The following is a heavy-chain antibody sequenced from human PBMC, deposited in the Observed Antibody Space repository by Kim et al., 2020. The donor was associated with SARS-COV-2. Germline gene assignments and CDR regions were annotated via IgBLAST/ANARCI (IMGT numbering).Heavy chain of an antibody. V-gene: IGHV3-7*01. D-gene: IGHD3-22*01. CDR3: ASAASGASYSNFDS. Sequence: DALRGLFTISRENAKNSLFLQINSLRAQDTAVYYCASAASGASYSNFDSWGQGTLVTVSS. J-gene: IGHJ4*02.